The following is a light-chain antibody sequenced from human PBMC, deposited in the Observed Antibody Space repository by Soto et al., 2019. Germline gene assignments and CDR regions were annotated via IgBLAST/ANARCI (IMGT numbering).Light chain of an antibody. CDR1: QTISSY. J-gene: IGKJ2*01. Sequence: DIQMTQSPSSLSASVGDRVTITCRASQTISSYLNWYQQKPGKAPKLLIYAASSLQSGVPSRFSGSGSGPDFTLTISSLQPEDFATYYWQQSHSIPYTFGQGTKLEIK. CDR2: AAS. CDR3: QQSHSIPYT. V-gene: IGKV1-39*01.